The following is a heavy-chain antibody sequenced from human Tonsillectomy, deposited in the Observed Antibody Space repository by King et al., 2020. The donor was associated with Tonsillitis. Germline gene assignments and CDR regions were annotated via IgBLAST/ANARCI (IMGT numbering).Heavy chain of an antibody. V-gene: IGHV3-30*04. J-gene: IGHJ4*02. CDR2: ISHDGNNK. Sequence: VQLVESGGGVVQPERSLRLSCAASGFTFSTYAMHWVRQAPGKGLEWVAVISHDGNNKEYAESVRGRFTISRDNPKNTLYPQMESLRAEDTAVYYCAGANYSALYWGGGYFDYWGRGTLVTVS. CDR3: AGANYSALYWGGGYFDY. CDR1: GFTFSTYA. D-gene: IGHD4/OR15-4a*01.